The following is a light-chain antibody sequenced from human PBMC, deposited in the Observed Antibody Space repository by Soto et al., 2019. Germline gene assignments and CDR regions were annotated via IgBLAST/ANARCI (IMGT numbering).Light chain of an antibody. CDR2: SNN. CDR1: TPNVGTSL. CDR3: AAWDGRVSGPV. J-gene: IGLJ2*01. V-gene: IGLV1-47*02. Sequence: QSAMTQPPSASGAPGQRVTISCSGSTPNVGTSLVYWYQQFPGEAPRLIIHSNNQRTSGVPDRFSVSKSGTSASLDISGLRSEDEAIYSCAAWDGRVSGPVFGGGTKLTVL.